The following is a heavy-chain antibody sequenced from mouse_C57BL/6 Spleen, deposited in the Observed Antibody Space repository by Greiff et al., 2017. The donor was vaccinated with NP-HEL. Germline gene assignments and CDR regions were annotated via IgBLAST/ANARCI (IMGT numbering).Heavy chain of an antibody. CDR2: IDPETGGT. D-gene: IGHD1-1*01. Sequence: VQLQQSGAELVRPGASVTLSCKASGYTFTDYEMHWVKQTPVHGLEWIGAIDPETGGTAYNQKFKGKAILTADKSSSTAYMELRSLTSEDSAVYYCTRRVGGYYGSSYGGYFDVWGTGTTVTVSS. CDR3: TRRVGGYYGSSYGGYFDV. V-gene: IGHV1-15*01. J-gene: IGHJ1*03. CDR1: GYTFTDYE.